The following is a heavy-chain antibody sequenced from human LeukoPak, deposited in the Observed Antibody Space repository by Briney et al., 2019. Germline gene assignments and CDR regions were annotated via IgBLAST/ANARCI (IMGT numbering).Heavy chain of an antibody. CDR3: ARADEWDPIDY. V-gene: IGHV3-11*01. J-gene: IGHJ4*02. CDR2: ISSGGSTI. Sequence: EGSLRLSCAASGFTFSDYYMSWIRQAPGKGLEWVSYISSGGSTIYYADSVKGRFTISRDNAKNSLYLQMNSLRAEDTAVYYCARADEWDPIDYWGQGTLVTVSS. D-gene: IGHD1-26*01. CDR1: GFTFSDYY.